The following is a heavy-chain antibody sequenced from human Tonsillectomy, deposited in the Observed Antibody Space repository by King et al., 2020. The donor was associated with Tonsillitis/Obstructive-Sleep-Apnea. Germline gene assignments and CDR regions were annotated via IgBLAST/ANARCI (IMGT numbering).Heavy chain of an antibody. CDR2: IKQDGSEK. CDR3: AREEGNYYYYMDV. V-gene: IGHV3-7*01. J-gene: IGHJ6*03. Sequence: QLVQSGGGLVQPGGSLRLSCAASGFTFSSYWMSWVRQAPGKGLEWVANIKQDGSEKYYVDSVKGRFTISRDNAKNSLYLQMNSLRAEDTAGYYCAREEGNYYYYMDVWGKGTTVTVSS. CDR1: GFTFSSYW. D-gene: IGHD3-10*01.